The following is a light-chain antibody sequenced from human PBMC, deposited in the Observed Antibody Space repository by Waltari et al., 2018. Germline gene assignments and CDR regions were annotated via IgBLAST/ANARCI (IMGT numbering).Light chain of an antibody. CDR3: QHYDPSSFCT. J-gene: IGKJ3*01. Sequence: RARHTIRSGYVAWYQQIPGQSANSLLETASNRASGIPDRFGGSVSVTDFTLTISRLEPEVFAVYFCQHYDPSSFCTLGPGTRVEIK. CDR1: HTIRSGY. V-gene: IGKV3-20*01. CDR2: TAS.